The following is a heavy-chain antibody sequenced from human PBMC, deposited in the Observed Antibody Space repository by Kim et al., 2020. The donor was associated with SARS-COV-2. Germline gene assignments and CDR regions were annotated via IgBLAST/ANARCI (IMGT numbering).Heavy chain of an antibody. V-gene: IGHV1-18*01. CDR2: ISAYNGNT. CDR1: GYTFTSYG. J-gene: IGHJ4*02. CDR3: ARDLRSYYYDSSGTFDY. Sequence: ASVKVSCKASGYTFTSYGISWVRQAPGQGLEWMGWISAYNGNTNYAQKLQGRVTMTTDTSTSTAYMELRSLRSDDTAVYYCARDLRSYYYDSSGTFDYWGQGTLVTVSS. D-gene: IGHD3-22*01.